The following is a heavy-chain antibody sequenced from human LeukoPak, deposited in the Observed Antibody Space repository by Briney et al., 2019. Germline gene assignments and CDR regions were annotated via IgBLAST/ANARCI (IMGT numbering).Heavy chain of an antibody. J-gene: IGHJ4*02. Sequence: PSETLSLTCTVSGGSISSYYWSWLRQPAGKGLEWIGRIYTSGSTNYNPSLKSRVTVSVDTSKNQFSLKLSSVTAADTAVYYCARDHRAGIVDYWGQGTLVTVSS. CDR3: ARDHRAGIVDY. D-gene: IGHD1-1*01. CDR2: IYTSGST. CDR1: GGSISSYY. V-gene: IGHV4-4*07.